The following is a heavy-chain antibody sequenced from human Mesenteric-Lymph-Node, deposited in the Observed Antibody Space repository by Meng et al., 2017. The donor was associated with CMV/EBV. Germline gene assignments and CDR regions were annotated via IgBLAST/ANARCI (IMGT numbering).Heavy chain of an antibody. V-gene: IGHV3-23*03. CDR3: ARGDSSGWSPFGY. CDR2: IYSDAGST. Sequence: CTASGFTFDSYAMNWVRQAPGKGPGWVSVIYSDAGSTYYADSVKGRFTISRDNSKNTVFLQMNSLRVEDTAVYYCARGDSSGWSPFGYWGQGTLVTVSS. J-gene: IGHJ4*02. D-gene: IGHD6-19*01. CDR1: GFTFDSYA.